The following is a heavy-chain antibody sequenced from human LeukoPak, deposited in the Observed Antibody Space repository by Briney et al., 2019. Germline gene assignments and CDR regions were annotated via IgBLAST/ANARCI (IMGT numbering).Heavy chain of an antibody. D-gene: IGHD2-15*01. CDR3: ARDTRTAQGFDY. CDR2: IYYSGST. Sequence: SETLSLTCTVSGGSISSYYWSWIRQPPGKGLEWIGHIYYSGSTNYKPSLKSRVTISVDTSRKQFSLKLSAVTAADTAIYYCARDTRTAQGFDYWGQGILVTVSS. CDR1: GGSISSYY. J-gene: IGHJ4*02. V-gene: IGHV4-59*12.